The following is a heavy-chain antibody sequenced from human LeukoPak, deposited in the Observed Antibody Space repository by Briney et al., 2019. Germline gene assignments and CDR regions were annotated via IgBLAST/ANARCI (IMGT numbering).Heavy chain of an antibody. CDR2: ISSSSSTI. Sequence: GGSLRLSCAASGFTFSGYSMNWVRQAPGKGLEWVSYISSSSSTIYYADSVKGRFTISRDNAKNSLYLQMNSLRAEDTAVYYCARDLPVDYWGQGTLVTVSS. CDR1: GFTFSGYS. CDR3: ARDLPVDY. V-gene: IGHV3-48*01. D-gene: IGHD4-17*01. J-gene: IGHJ4*02.